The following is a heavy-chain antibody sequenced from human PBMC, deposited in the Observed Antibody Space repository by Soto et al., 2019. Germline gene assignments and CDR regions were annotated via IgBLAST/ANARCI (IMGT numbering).Heavy chain of an antibody. D-gene: IGHD3-16*01. Sequence: QVQLVESGGGLVKPGGSLRLSCAASGFTFSDYYMTWIRQATGKGLEWLSYITYNGDTIYYADCVKGRFTISRDNAHNSLYLEMNRLRAEDTAIYYCARLRPTNTGGTFDIWGQGTMVTVSS. J-gene: IGHJ3*02. CDR1: GFTFSDYY. V-gene: IGHV3-11*01. CDR3: ARLRPTNTGGTFDI. CDR2: ITYNGDTI.